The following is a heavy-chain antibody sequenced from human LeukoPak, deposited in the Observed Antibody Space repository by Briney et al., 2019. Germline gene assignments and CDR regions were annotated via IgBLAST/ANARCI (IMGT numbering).Heavy chain of an antibody. D-gene: IGHD4-17*01. CDR1: GSTVSSNY. J-gene: IGHJ6*02. Sequence: GGSLRLSCAAPGSTVSSNYMTWVRQAPGKGLEWVSAFYSGGSTYYADSVKGRFTISRDNSKNTLYLQMNSLRAEDTAVYYCARDRKDYGRYGMDVWGQGTTVTVSS. CDR3: ARDRKDYGRYGMDV. V-gene: IGHV3-66*01. CDR2: FYSGGST.